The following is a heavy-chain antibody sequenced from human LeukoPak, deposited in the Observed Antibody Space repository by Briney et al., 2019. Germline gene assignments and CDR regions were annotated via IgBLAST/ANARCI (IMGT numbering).Heavy chain of an antibody. CDR1: GYTFIGNY. CDR3: ARRRRWLQLSAFDI. Sequence: ASVKVSCKASGYTFIGNYMHWVRQAPGQGLEWMGWINPNSGGTNYAQKFQGRVTMTRDTSISTAYMELNRLRSDDTAVYYCARRRRWLQLSAFDIWGQGTMVTVSS. CDR2: INPNSGGT. V-gene: IGHV1-2*02. J-gene: IGHJ3*02. D-gene: IGHD5-24*01.